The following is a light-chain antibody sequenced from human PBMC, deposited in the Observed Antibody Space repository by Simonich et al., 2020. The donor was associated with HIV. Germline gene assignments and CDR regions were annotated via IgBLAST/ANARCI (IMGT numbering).Light chain of an antibody. J-gene: IGKJ1*01. CDR2: CAS. CDR1: RSVLYSSNNKNY. V-gene: IGKV4-1*01. Sequence: DIVMTQSPDSLAVSLGERATINCKSSRSVLYSSNNKNYLAWYQQKPGQPPKLLIYCASTRESGVPDRFSASGSGTDFTLTISSLQAEDVAVYYCHQYYSTPPTFGQGTKVEIK. CDR3: HQYYSTPPT.